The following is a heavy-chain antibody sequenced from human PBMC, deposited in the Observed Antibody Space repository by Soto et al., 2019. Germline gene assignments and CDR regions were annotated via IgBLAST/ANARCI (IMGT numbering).Heavy chain of an antibody. CDR2: FIPVFTTA. J-gene: IGHJ3*02. Sequence: QVQLVQSGAEVKKPGSSVKVSCKASGGSFSTYGISWVRQAPGQGLEWMGGFIPVFTTAKYAQKFQGRVSITADESTDTAYMEVSSLRSEDTAVYFCARDGVDVSRTTVRHGALDIWGQGKVVTVSS. CDR3: ARDGVDVSRTTVRHGALDI. CDR1: GGSFSTYG. D-gene: IGHD4-17*01. V-gene: IGHV1-69*01.